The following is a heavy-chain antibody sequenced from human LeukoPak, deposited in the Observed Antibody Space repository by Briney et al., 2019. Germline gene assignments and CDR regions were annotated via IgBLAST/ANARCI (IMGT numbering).Heavy chain of an antibody. Sequence: SVKVSCKASGGTFSSYAISWVRQAPGQGLEWMGRIIPIFGIANYAQKFQGRVTITADKSTSTAYMELSSLRSEDTAVYYCARVEAYCGGDCSEYFQHWGQGTLVPVSS. D-gene: IGHD2-21*02. J-gene: IGHJ1*01. V-gene: IGHV1-69*04. CDR2: IIPIFGIA. CDR3: ARVEAYCGGDCSEYFQH. CDR1: GGTFSSYA.